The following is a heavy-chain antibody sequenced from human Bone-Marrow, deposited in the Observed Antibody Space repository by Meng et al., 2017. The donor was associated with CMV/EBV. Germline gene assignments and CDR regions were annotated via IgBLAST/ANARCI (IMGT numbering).Heavy chain of an antibody. CDR3: ARESGYGSSTSCYRAFDI. D-gene: IGHD2-2*02. CDR1: GYTFTGYY. J-gene: IGHJ3*02. V-gene: IGHV1-2*02. Sequence: ASVKVSCKASGYTFTGYYMHWVRQAPGHGLEWMGWINPNSGGTNYAQKFQGRVTMTRDTSISTAYMELSRLRSDDTAVYYCARESGYGSSTSCYRAFDIWGQGTMVTV. CDR2: INPNSGGT.